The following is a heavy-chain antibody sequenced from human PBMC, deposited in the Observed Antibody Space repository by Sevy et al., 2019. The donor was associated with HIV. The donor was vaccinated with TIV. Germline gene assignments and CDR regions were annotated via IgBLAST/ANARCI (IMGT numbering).Heavy chain of an antibody. CDR2: ISSSSSYI. CDR1: GFTFSSYS. Sequence: GGSLRLSCAASGFTFSSYSMNWVRQAPGKGLEWVSSISSSSSYIYYADSVKGRFTISRDNAKNSLYLQMNSLRAEDTAVYYCARDSRRVYYFDYWGQGTLVTVSS. J-gene: IGHJ4*02. V-gene: IGHV3-21*01. CDR3: ARDSRRVYYFDY. D-gene: IGHD3-10*01.